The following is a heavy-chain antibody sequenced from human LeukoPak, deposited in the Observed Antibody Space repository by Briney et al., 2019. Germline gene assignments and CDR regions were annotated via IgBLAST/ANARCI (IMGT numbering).Heavy chain of an antibody. CDR1: GFTFSSYG. CDR3: AASQDVGAYYFDY. CDR2: ISGSGGST. D-gene: IGHD3-16*01. Sequence: GGSLRLSCAASGFTFSSYGMSWVRHAPGKGLEWVSAISGSGGSTWYADSVKGRFTISRDNSKNTLYLQLNSLRAEDTAVYYCAASQDVGAYYFDYWGQGTLVTVSS. V-gene: IGHV3-23*01. J-gene: IGHJ4*02.